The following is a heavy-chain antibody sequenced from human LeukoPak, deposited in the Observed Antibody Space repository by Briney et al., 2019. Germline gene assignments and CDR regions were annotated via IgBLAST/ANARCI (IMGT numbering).Heavy chain of an antibody. CDR1: GGTFSSYT. J-gene: IGHJ4*02. D-gene: IGHD2-21*02. CDR2: SIPILGIA. V-gene: IGHV1-69*02. Sequence: SVKLSCKASGGTFSSYTISWLRQAPGHGLEWMGRSIPILGIANYAQKFQGRVTITADKSTSTAFMELSSLRSEDTAVYYCATLPSSYCGGDCYPRVWGQGTLVTVSS. CDR3: ATLPSSYCGGDCYPRV.